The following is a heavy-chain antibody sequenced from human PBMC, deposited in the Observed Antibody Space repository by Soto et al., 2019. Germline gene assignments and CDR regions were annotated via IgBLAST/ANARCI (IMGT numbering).Heavy chain of an antibody. J-gene: IGHJ4*02. CDR1: GGSGSSSFFY. D-gene: IGHD6-13*01. CDR2: IYYTGTT. V-gene: IGHV4-61*01. Sequence: PSEALSGTCTDPGGSGSSSFFYWSWVRQPPGQRLEWIGSIYYTGTTNYNPSLASRVAMSVDTSKKQFTLNLRSLTAADTARYYCARLTTSSGWSLFDSWGQGMLVLVSS. CDR3: ARLTTSSGWSLFDS.